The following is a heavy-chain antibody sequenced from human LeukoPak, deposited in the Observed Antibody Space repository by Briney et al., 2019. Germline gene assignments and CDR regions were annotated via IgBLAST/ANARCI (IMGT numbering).Heavy chain of an antibody. V-gene: IGHV4-38-2*01. CDR2: IYHSGST. J-gene: IGHJ5*02. CDR1: GYSISSGYY. D-gene: IGHD3-10*01. CDR3: ATRMVRGVTSGFDP. Sequence: SETLSLTCAVSGYSISSGYYWGWIRQPPGKGLEWIGSIYHSGSTYYNPSLKSRVTISVDTSKNQFSLKLSSVTAADTAVYYCATRMVRGVTSGFDPWGQGTLDTVSS.